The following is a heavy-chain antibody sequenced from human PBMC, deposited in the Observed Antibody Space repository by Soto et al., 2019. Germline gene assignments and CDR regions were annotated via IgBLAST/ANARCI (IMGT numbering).Heavy chain of an antibody. V-gene: IGHV1-8*01. D-gene: IGHD6-19*01. CDR2: MNPNSGNT. CDR1: GYTFTIYD. Sequence: ASVKVSCKASGYTFTIYDINCVLQSTLQGLDWMGCMNPNSGNTGYAQKFQGGVTMTRNTSISTAYMELSSLRSEDTAVYYCARGDSSGWYGHYYYYGMDVWGQGTTVTVSS. J-gene: IGHJ6*02. CDR3: ARGDSSGWYGHYYYYGMDV.